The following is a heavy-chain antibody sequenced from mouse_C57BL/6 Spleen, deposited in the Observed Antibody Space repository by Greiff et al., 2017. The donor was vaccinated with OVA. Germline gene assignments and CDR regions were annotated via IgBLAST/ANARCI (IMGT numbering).Heavy chain of an antibody. J-gene: IGHJ3*01. CDR1: GYTFTSYW. Sequence: QVQLQQPGAELVKPGASVKMSCKASGYTFTSYWITWVKQRPGQGLEWIGDIYPGSGSPNYNEKFKSKATLTVDTSSSTAYMQLSSLTSEDSAVYYWARKNYGSSYGAYWGQGTLVTVSA. V-gene: IGHV1-55*01. D-gene: IGHD1-1*01. CDR3: ARKNYGSSYGAY. CDR2: IYPGSGSP.